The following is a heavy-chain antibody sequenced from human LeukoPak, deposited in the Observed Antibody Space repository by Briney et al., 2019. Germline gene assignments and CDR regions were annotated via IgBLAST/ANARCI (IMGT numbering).Heavy chain of an antibody. CDR1: GGSISSTSYY. CDR2: INHSGST. J-gene: IGHJ5*02. V-gene: IGHV4-39*07. CDR3: ARGRRQLVRGGWFDP. D-gene: IGHD6-13*01. Sequence: NPSETLSLTCRVSGGSISSTSYYWGWIRQPPGKGLEWIGEINHSGSTNYNPSLKSRVTISVDTSKNQFSLKLSSVTAADTAVYYCARGRRQLVRGGWFDPWGQGTLVTVSS.